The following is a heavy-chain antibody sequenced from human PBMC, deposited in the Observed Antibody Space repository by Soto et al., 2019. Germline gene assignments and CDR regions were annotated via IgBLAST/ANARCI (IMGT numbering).Heavy chain of an antibody. D-gene: IGHD2-15*01. CDR3: TTGSVEGV. CDR2: IKRKIYGESK. CDR1: GFSFSNAW. V-gene: IGHV3-15*07. Sequence: EVQLVESGGGLVKPGGSLRLSCAASGFSFSNAWMNWVRQAPGKGLEWVGRIKRKIYGESKDYAGPVKGRFTVFRDDSKSALYLQMNSLKGDDTAVYYCTTGSVEGVWGQGTTVTVS. J-gene: IGHJ6*02.